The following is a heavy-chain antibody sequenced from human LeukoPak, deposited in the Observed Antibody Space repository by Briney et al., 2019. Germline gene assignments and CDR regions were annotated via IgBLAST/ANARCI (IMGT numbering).Heavy chain of an antibody. D-gene: IGHD2-15*01. CDR3: ARGVGKSGAFDI. CDR1: GFTFSDYS. V-gene: IGHV3-21*01. J-gene: IGHJ3*02. Sequence: GGSLRLSCAASGFTFSDYSMYWVRQAPGKGLEWVSSISSSSSYIYYADSVKGRFTISRDNAQNSLYLQMNSLRAEDTAVYYCARGVGKSGAFDIWGQGTMVTVSS. CDR2: ISSSSSYI.